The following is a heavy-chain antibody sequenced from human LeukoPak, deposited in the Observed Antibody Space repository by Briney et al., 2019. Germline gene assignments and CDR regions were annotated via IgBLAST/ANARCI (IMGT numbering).Heavy chain of an antibody. D-gene: IGHD3-16*01. CDR2: INHSGST. V-gene: IGHV4-34*01. CDR1: GGSFSGCY. Sequence: SETLSLTCAVYGGSFSGCYWSWIRQPPGKGLEWIGEINHSGSTNYNPSLKSRVTISVDTSKNQFSLKLSSVTAADTAVYYCARDVDGLIDYWGQGTLVTVSS. CDR3: ARDVDGLIDY. J-gene: IGHJ4*02.